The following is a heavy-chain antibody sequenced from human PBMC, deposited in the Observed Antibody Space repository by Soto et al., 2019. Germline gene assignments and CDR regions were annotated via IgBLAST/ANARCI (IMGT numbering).Heavy chain of an antibody. CDR1: RFTFSNYG. J-gene: IGHJ6*02. CDR3: AKTIAHLSLYGMDV. V-gene: IGHV3-23*01. CDR2: ITGSGGAA. Sequence: EVQLLESGGGLVQPGGSLSLSCAASRFTFSNYGMTWVRQAPGKGLEWVSHITGSGGAAYYAGSVKGRFTISRDNSNNTLYLQMNSLRSDATAVYYCAKTIAHLSLYGMDVWGQGTTVTVSS. D-gene: IGHD2-21*01.